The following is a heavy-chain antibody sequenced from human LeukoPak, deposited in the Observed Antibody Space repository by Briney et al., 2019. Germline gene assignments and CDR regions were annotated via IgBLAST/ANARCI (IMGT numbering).Heavy chain of an antibody. Sequence: GRSLRLSCAASGFTFDDYAMHWVRQAPGKGLEWVSGISWNSGSIGYADSVKGRFTISRDNAKNSLYLQMNSLRAEDTALYYCAKDKVDGYQLLVFDYWGQGTLVTVSS. CDR1: GFTFDDYA. J-gene: IGHJ4*02. CDR2: ISWNSGSI. D-gene: IGHD2-2*01. CDR3: AKDKVDGYQLLVFDY. V-gene: IGHV3-9*01.